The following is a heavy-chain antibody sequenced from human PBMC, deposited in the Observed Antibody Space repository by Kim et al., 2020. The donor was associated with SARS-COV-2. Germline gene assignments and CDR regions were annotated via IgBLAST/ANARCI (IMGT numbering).Heavy chain of an antibody. CDR1: GFTFSSYS. CDR2: ISSSSSYI. Sequence: GGSLRLSCAASGFTFSSYSMNWVRQAPGKGLEWVSSISSSSSYIYYADSVKGRFTISRDNAKNSLYLQMNSLRAEDTAVYYCARDQVYNWNDKPYYYYGMDVWGQGTTVTVSS. D-gene: IGHD1-1*01. CDR3: ARDQVYNWNDKPYYYYGMDV. V-gene: IGHV3-21*01. J-gene: IGHJ6*02.